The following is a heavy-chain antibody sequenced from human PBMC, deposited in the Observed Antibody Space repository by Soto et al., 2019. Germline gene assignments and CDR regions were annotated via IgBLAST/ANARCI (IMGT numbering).Heavy chain of an antibody. CDR3: ARERGGYGLFDS. CDR1: GGSISNAAYS. CDR2: IYPSGMP. Sequence: SETLSLTCTVSGGSISNAAYSWSWIRQPPGKGLEWIGYIYPSGMPFYNPSLRSRVTISIGRSNDQFSLNLKSVTAADTAVYYCARERGGYGLFDSWGQGTLVTVSS. V-gene: IGHV4-30-2*01. D-gene: IGHD5-18*01. J-gene: IGHJ4*02.